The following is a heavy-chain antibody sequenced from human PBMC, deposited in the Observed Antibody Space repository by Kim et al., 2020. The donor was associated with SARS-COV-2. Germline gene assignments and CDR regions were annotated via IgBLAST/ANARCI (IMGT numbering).Heavy chain of an antibody. J-gene: IGHJ4*02. Sequence: SETLSLTCTVSGGSISGYYWSWIRQPPGKGLEWIGYIYYSGSTNYNPSLKSRVTISVDTSKNQFSLKLSSVTAADTAVYYCVRSGSYYNFPLYYFDYWGQGTLVTVSS. CDR2: IYYSGST. D-gene: IGHD3-10*01. V-gene: IGHV4-59*13. CDR1: GGSISGYY. CDR3: VRSGSYYNFPLYYFDY.